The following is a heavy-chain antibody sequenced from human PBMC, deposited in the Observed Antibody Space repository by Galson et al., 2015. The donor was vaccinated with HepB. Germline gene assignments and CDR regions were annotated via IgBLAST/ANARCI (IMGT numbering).Heavy chain of an antibody. D-gene: IGHD5-24*01. CDR2: IYWDDDQ. CDR3: AHRLGRDGHKAHFDY. J-gene: IGHJ4*02. V-gene: IGHV2-5*02. Sequence: PALVKPTQTLTLTCTFSGFSLSSSAVAVGWIRQPPGKALEWLALIYWDDDQRYSPSLKSRLTITKDTSKNRVVLTVTNMDPVDTATYYCAHRLGRDGHKAHFDYWGQGTLVTVSS. CDR1: GFSLSSSAVA.